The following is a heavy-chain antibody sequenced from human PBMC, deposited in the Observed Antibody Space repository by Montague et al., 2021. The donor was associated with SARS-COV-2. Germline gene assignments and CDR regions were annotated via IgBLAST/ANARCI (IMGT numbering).Heavy chain of an antibody. CDR1: GASISTGSYY. CDR3: AIDGDAGYSFEY. Sequence: TLSLTCTVSGASISTGSYYWNWIRQHPGKGLEWIGYIHYSGSTYYTPSLQSRVAISVDTSKNEFSLKLTSVTTADTAVYYCAIDGDAGYSFEYWGQGLMVTVSS. CDR2: IHYSGST. V-gene: IGHV4-31*03. D-gene: IGHD5-18*01. J-gene: IGHJ4*02.